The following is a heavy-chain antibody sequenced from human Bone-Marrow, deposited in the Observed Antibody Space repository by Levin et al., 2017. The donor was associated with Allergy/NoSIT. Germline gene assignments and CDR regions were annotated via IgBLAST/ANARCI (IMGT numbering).Heavy chain of an antibody. J-gene: IGHJ4*02. D-gene: IGHD3-10*01. Sequence: QTGGSLRLSCTGSGYTFKNYAMNWVRRAPGRGLEWVSGISDSGASTYYADSVKGRFTISRDNSKNALTLEMNNVRVDDTAVYYCGRQIYHGSGSPTDNWGQGTLVTVST. CDR1: GYTFKNYA. V-gene: IGHV3-23*01. CDR3: GRQIYHGSGSPTDN. CDR2: ISDSGAST.